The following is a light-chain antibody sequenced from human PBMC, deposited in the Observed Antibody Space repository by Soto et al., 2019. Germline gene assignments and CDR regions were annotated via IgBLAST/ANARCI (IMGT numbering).Light chain of an antibody. CDR2: YDS. Sequence: SYELTQPPSVSVAPGKTARITCGGNNIGSKSVHWYQQKPGQAPVLVIYYDSDRPSGIPERFSGSNSGNTATLTISRVEAGDEADYYCQVWDSSSDHPEFGGGTKLPS. CDR3: QVWDSSSDHPE. J-gene: IGLJ2*01. CDR1: NIGSKS. V-gene: IGLV3-21*04.